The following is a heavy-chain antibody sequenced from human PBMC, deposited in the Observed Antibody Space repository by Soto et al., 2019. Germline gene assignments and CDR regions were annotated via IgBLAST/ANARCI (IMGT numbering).Heavy chain of an antibody. J-gene: IGHJ6*02. V-gene: IGHV5-51*01. Sequence: GESLKISCNGSGYSFTSYCIGWVLQMPGKGLEWMGIIYPGDSDTRYSPSFQGQVTISADKSISTAYLQWSSLKASDTAMYYCARRGIAAAGTTYGMDVWGQGTTVTVSS. D-gene: IGHD6-13*01. CDR1: GYSFTSYC. CDR2: IYPGDSDT. CDR3: ARRGIAAAGTTYGMDV.